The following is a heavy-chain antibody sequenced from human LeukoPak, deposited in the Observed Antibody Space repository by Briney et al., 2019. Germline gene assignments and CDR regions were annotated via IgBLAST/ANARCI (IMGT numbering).Heavy chain of an antibody. Sequence: PSETLSLTCTASGGSLSSGSYYWGWLRQPPGKGLEWIGNMFYSGSTYYNPSLKSRVTISVDTSKNQFSLKLSSVTAADTAVYYCARLRIAVTGTGLIDYWGQGTLVTVSS. J-gene: IGHJ4*02. D-gene: IGHD6-19*01. V-gene: IGHV4-39*01. CDR1: GGSLSSGSYY. CDR2: MFYSGST. CDR3: ARLRIAVTGTGLIDY.